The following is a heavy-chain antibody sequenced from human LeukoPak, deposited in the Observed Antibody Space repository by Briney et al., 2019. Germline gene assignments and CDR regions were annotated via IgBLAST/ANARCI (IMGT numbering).Heavy chain of an antibody. D-gene: IGHD5-18*01. V-gene: IGHV3-21*01. CDR1: GFTLGSYS. J-gene: IGHJ4*02. CDR3: ARIYSYGLLDY. CDR2: ISSSGSYI. Sequence: GVSVSRSWAASGFTLGSYSMRSARQDPRKWLEWDSSISSSGSYIYYADSVKGRFTISRDNDKNSLYLQMNSLRAEDTAVYYCARIYSYGLLDYWGQGTLVTVSS.